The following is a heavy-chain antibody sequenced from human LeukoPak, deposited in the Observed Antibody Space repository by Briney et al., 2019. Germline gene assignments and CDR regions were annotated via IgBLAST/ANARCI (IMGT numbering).Heavy chain of an antibody. CDR1: GGSISSGGYS. Sequence: SQTLSLTCAVSGGSISSGGYSWSWIRQPPGKGLEWIGYIYHSGSTYYNPSLKSRVTISVDTSKNQFSLKLSSVTAADTAVYYCARPLPYYYDSSGYPHDAFDIWGQGTMVTVSS. V-gene: IGHV4-30-2*01. D-gene: IGHD3-22*01. J-gene: IGHJ3*02. CDR2: IYHSGST. CDR3: ARPLPYYYDSSGYPHDAFDI.